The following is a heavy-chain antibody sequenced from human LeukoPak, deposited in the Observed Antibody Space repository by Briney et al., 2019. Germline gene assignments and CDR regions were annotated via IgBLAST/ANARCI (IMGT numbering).Heavy chain of an antibody. D-gene: IGHD3-22*01. CDR1: GGTFSSYA. Sequence: ASVNVSCTASGGTFSSYAISWVRQAPGQGLEWMGGIIPIFGTANYAQKFQGRVTITADESTSTAYMELSSLRSEDTAVYYCARGPPHDSSGYYTFDYWGQGTLVTVSS. V-gene: IGHV1-69*13. J-gene: IGHJ4*02. CDR3: ARGPPHDSSGYYTFDY. CDR2: IIPIFGTA.